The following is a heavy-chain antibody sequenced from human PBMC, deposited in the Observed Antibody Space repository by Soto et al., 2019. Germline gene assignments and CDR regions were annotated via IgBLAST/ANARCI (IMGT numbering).Heavy chain of an antibody. Sequence: GGSLRLSCAGSGFAFSGYALSWIRQAPGKGLEWVSAISGSGGSTYYADSVKGRFTISRDNSRNTLFLQMNSLRAEDTATYHCATQSGRRGDNWFDPWGQGTPVTVSS. CDR1: GFAFSGYA. D-gene: IGHD4-17*01. CDR3: ATQSGRRGDNWFDP. CDR2: ISGSGGST. V-gene: IGHV3-23*01. J-gene: IGHJ5*02.